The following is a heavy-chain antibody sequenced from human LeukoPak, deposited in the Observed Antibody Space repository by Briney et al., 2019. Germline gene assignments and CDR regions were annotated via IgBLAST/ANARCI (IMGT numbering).Heavy chain of an antibody. D-gene: IGHD2-2*01. CDR2: IIPIFGTA. Sequence: SVMVSCKASGGTFSSYAISWVRQAPGQGLEWMGGIIPIFGTANYAQKFQGRVTITADESTSTAYMELSSLRSEDTAVYYCARPGLDIVVVPAAFGTVGHGMDVWGQGTTVTVSS. J-gene: IGHJ6*02. CDR1: GGTFSSYA. CDR3: ARPGLDIVVVPAAFGTVGHGMDV. V-gene: IGHV1-69*13.